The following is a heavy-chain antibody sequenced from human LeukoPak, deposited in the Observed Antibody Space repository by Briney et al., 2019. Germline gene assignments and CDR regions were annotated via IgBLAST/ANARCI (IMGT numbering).Heavy chain of an antibody. CDR3: ARDRKPAGGNWFDP. CDR1: GYTFTIYA. D-gene: IGHD2-2*01. CDR2: INAGNGNT. V-gene: IGHV1-3*01. J-gene: IGHJ5*02. Sequence: ASVKVSCKASGYTFTIYAMHWVRQAPGQRLEWMGWINAGNGNTKYSQKFQGRVTITRDTSASTAYMELSSLRSEDTAVYYCARDRKPAGGNWFDPWGQGTLVTVSS.